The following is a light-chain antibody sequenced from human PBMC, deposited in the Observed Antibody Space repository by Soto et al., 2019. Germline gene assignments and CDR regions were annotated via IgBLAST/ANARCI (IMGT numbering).Light chain of an antibody. V-gene: IGKV3-15*01. CDR2: DTS. CDR3: QQYNNWPPIT. J-gene: IGKJ5*01. CDR1: QFVSSR. Sequence: TRAPATLSASPGERVTLSCRASQFVSSRLAWYQRRPGQVPRLLXYDTSTRATGIPARFSGSGSGTEFTLTISSLQYEDFAVYYCQQYNNWPPITFGQGTRLDIK.